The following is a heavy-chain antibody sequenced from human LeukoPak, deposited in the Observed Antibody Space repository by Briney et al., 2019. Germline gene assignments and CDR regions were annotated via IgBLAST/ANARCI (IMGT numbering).Heavy chain of an antibody. CDR1: GGSISSSSYY. V-gene: IGHV4-39*07. Sequence: PSETLSLTCTVSGGSISSSSYYWGWIRQPPGKGLEWIGEINHSGSTNYNPSLKSRVTISVDTSKNQFSLKLSSVTAADTAVYYCASPGSSGYSYGQNWFGPWGQGTLVTVSS. CDR2: INHSGST. J-gene: IGHJ5*02. D-gene: IGHD5-18*01. CDR3: ASPGSSGYSYGQNWFGP.